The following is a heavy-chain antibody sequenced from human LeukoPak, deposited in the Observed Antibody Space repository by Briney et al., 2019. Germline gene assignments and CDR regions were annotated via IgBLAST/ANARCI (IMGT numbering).Heavy chain of an antibody. CDR2: IYYSGST. CDR1: GGSISRSTYY. CDR3: ASNPFLWAVAGTNWFDP. Sequence: KPSETLSLTCTVSGGSISRSTYYWGWIRQPPGKGLEWIGSIYYSGSTYYNPSLKSRVTISVDTSKNQFSLKLSSVTAADTAMYYCASNPFLWAVAGTNWFDPWGQGTLVTVSS. V-gene: IGHV4-39*01. J-gene: IGHJ5*02. D-gene: IGHD6-19*01.